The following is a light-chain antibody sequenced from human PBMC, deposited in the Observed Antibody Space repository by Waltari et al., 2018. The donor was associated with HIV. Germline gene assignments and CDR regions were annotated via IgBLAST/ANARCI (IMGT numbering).Light chain of an antibody. J-gene: IGLJ3*02. CDR1: SSDVGSYNL. CDR3: CSYAGSSTFWV. CDR2: EVS. Sequence: QSALTQSASVSGSPGQSITISCTGTSSDVGSYNLVSWYQQHPGKAPKVMIYEVSKRPSWVSNRFSGSKSGNTASLTISGLQAEDEADYYCCSYAGSSTFWVFGGGTKLTVL. V-gene: IGLV2-23*02.